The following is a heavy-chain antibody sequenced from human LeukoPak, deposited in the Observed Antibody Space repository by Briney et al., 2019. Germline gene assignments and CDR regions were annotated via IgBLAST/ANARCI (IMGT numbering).Heavy chain of an antibody. V-gene: IGHV4-59*01. CDR1: GGSISNYY. J-gene: IGHJ4*02. D-gene: IGHD2-15*01. CDR2: IYHSGST. Sequence: PSETLSLTCTVSGGSISNYYWGWIRQPPGKGLVWIGYIYHSGSTNYNPSLKSRVTISVDTSKNQFFLKLSSVTAADTAVYYCARDLCVGGTCYGIDYWGQGTLVTVSS. CDR3: ARDLCVGGTCYGIDY.